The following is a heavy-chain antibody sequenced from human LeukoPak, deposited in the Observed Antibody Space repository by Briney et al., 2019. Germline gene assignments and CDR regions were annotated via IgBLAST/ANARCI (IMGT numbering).Heavy chain of an antibody. CDR1: GFTFDDYA. D-gene: IGHD1-26*01. V-gene: IGHV3-9*01. CDR3: AKSGGRSGSYHWGAFDI. Sequence: GGSLRLPCAASGFTFDDYAIHWVRQVPGKGLEWVSGISWNSVTIAYADSVKGRFTISRDNSKNTLYLQMNSLRAEDTAVYYCAKSGGRSGSYHWGAFDIWGQGTMVTVSS. J-gene: IGHJ3*02. CDR2: ISWNSVTI.